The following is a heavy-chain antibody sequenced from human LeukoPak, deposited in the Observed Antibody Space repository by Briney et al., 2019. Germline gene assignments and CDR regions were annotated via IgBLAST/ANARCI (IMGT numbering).Heavy chain of an antibody. CDR2: ISWNSGSI. CDR1: GFIFDDYA. J-gene: IGHJ4*02. D-gene: IGHD6-19*01. V-gene: IGHV3-9*01. Sequence: GGSLGLSCAASGFIFDDYAMHWVRQAPGKGLEWVSGISWNSGSIGYADSVKGRFTISRDNAKNSLYLQMNSLRAEDTAFYYCAKDRGAIGAAAGTWDYWGQGTLVTVSS. CDR3: AKDRGAIGAAAGTWDY.